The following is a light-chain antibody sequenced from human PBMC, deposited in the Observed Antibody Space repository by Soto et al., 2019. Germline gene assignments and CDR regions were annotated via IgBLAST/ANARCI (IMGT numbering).Light chain of an antibody. J-gene: IGKJ1*01. CDR3: QHYNSYSEA. CDR2: KAS. CDR1: QSLSSR. V-gene: IGKV1-5*03. Sequence: DIQMTQSPSTLSGSVGDRVAITCRASQSLSSRLAWYQQRPGKAPKLLIYKASTLKSGVPSRFSGSGSGTEFTLTISSLQPDDFATYYCQHYNSYSEAFGQGTKVDIK.